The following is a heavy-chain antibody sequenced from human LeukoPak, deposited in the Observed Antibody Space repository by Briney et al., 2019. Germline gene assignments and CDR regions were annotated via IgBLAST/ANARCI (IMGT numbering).Heavy chain of an antibody. CDR2: IKHDGGEK. Sequence: GGSLRLSCAASGFTVSSNYMTWVRQAPGKGLEWVANIKHDGGEKYYVDSVKGRFTISRDNAKNSLYLQMNSLRAEDTAVYYCARQPLFPHRFDPWGQGTLVTVSS. CDR1: GFTVSSNY. V-gene: IGHV3-7*04. CDR3: ARQPLFPHRFDP. J-gene: IGHJ5*02.